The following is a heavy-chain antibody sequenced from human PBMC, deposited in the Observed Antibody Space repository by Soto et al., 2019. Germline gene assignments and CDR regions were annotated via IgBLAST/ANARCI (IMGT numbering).Heavy chain of an antibody. CDR1: GGSFSGYY. CDR3: ARGYCSSTSCYAGAAYYYYYYMDV. D-gene: IGHD2-2*01. Sequence: SETLSLTCAVYGGSFSGYYWSWIRQPPGKGLERIGEINHSGSTNYNPSLKSRVTISVDTSKNQFSLKLSSVTAADTAVYYCARGYCSSTSCYAGAAYYYYYYMDVWGKGTTVTVSS. CDR2: INHSGST. V-gene: IGHV4-34*01. J-gene: IGHJ6*03.